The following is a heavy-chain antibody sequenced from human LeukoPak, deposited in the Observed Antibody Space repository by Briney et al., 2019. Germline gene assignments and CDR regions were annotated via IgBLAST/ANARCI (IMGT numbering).Heavy chain of an antibody. D-gene: IGHD3-22*01. CDR3: ARGYYEPFQS. V-gene: IGHV4-61*03. J-gene: IGHJ4*02. Sequence: SGTLSLTCNVSGVSIRTSTYYWHWIRQSPGKGLEWIGCVSDSGTTKYSPPLKSRVTISVDTSKNHFSLILMSVPAADTAVYYCARGYYEPFQSWGQGTLVTVSS. CDR2: VSDSGTT. CDR1: GVSIRTSTYY.